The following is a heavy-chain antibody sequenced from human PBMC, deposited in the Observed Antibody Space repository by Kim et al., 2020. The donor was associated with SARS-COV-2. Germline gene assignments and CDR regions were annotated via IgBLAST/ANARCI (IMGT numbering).Heavy chain of an antibody. CDR1: GFTFSSYG. CDR3: ARDRWSSTSGYYGYCDY. D-gene: IGHD2-2*01. CDR2: IWYDGNNK. Sequence: GGSLRLSCAASGFTFSSYGMHWVRQAPGKGLEWVAVIWYDGNNKYYADSVKGRFTISRDNSKNTLYLQMNSLRAEDTAVNYCARDRWSSTSGYYGYCDY. V-gene: IGHV3-33*01. J-gene: IGHJ4*01.